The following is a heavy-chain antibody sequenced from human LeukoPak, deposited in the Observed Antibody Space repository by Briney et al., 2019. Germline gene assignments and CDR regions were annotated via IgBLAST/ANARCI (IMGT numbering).Heavy chain of an antibody. CDR1: GYSISSGFY. CDR3: ARQTRNYCSGGSCYSEGWFDP. CDR2: IYTSGST. V-gene: IGHV4-4*07. J-gene: IGHJ5*02. Sequence: SETLSLTCTVSGYSISSGFYWGWIRQPAGKGLEWIGRIYTSGSTNYNPSLKSRVTMSVDTSKNQFSLKLSSVTAADTAVYYCARQTRNYCSGGSCYSEGWFDPWGQGTLVTVSS. D-gene: IGHD2-15*01.